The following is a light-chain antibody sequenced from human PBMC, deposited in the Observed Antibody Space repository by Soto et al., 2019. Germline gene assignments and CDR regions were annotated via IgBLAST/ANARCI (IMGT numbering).Light chain of an antibody. CDR1: QGGTTS. J-gene: IGKJ5*01. CDR3: QQYNNWPFS. Sequence: EILMTQSPATLSLSPGERVTLSCGAGQGGTTSFAWYQQKSAQSPTLLIYYVSSRATGVPSRFCGTGSDTDFTLTISGLQSEDSAIYFCQQYNNWPFSFGQGTRLEI. CDR2: YVS. V-gene: IGKV3-15*01.